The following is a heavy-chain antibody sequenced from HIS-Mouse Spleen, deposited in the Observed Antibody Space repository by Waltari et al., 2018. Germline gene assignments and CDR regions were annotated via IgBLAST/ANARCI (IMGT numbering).Heavy chain of an antibody. CDR2: INPNRGGT. Sequence: QVQLVQSGAEVKKPVASVKVSCKASGYTFTGYYMHWVRQAPGQGLGWMGWINPNRGGTNYAQKFQGRVTMTRDTSISTAYMELSRLRSDDTAVYYCARVYSSSWRGFDYWGQGTLVTVSS. V-gene: IGHV1-2*02. CDR1: GYTFTGYY. CDR3: ARVYSSSWRGFDY. D-gene: IGHD6-6*01. J-gene: IGHJ4*02.